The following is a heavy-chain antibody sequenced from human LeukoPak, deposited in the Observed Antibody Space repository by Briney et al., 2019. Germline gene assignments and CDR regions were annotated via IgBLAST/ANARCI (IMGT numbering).Heavy chain of an antibody. V-gene: IGHV3-15*01. J-gene: IGHJ4*02. CDR3: TIPETGTTRY. CDR1: GFTFSSYW. D-gene: IGHD1-1*01. Sequence: GGSLRLSCAASGFTFSSYWMSWVRQAPGKGLEWVGRIKRKSDGGTADYAAPVKGRFTISRDDSKNTLYLQMNSLKIEDTAVYYCTIPETGTTRYWGQGTLVTVSS. CDR2: IKRKSDGGTA.